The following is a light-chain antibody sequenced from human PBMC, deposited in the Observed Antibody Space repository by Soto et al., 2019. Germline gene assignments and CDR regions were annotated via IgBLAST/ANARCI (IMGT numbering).Light chain of an antibody. Sequence: DIQMTQSPSPLSASVGDRVTITFLASQTISNYLNWYQQRPGKAPKLLIYAASSLQGGVPSRFTGSGSGTDFTLAISSLQPEDFATFYCQQSYSTPWTFGQGTKVDIK. CDR2: AAS. CDR3: QQSYSTPWT. J-gene: IGKJ1*01. CDR1: QTISNY. V-gene: IGKV1-39*01.